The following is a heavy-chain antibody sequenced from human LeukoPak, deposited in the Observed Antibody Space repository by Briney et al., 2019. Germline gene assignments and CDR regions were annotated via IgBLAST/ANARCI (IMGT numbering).Heavy chain of an antibody. V-gene: IGHV1-8*01. CDR3: ARDRGSSGWALDY. CDR2: MNPNSGNT. D-gene: IGHD6-19*01. J-gene: IGHJ4*02. CDR1: GYTFTSYD. Sequence: AASVKVSCKASGYTFTSYDINWVRQATGQGLEWMGWMNPNSGNTGYAQKFQGRVTMTRDTSTSTVYMELSSLRSEDTAVYYCARDRGSSGWALDYWGQGTLVTVSS.